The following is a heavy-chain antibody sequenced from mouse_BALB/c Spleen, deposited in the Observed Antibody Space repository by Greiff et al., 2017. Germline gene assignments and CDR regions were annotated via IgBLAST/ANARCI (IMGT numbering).Heavy chain of an antibody. CDR1: VYTFTSYW. Sequence: EVQLQQSGTVLARPGASVKMSCKASVYTFTSYWMHWVKQRPGQGLEWIGAIYPGNSDTSYNQKFKGKAKLTAVTSTSTAYMELSSLTNEDSAVYYCTRGGQRDYAMDYWGQGTSVTVSS. V-gene: IGHV1-5*01. J-gene: IGHJ4*01. CDR2: IYPGNSDT. CDR3: TRGGQRDYAMDY. D-gene: IGHD3-3*01.